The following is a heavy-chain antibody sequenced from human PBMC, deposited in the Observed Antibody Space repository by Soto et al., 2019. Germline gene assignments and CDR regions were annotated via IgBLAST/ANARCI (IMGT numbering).Heavy chain of an antibody. CDR2: MNPNNGDT. Sequence: QVQLVQSGAEVKKPGASVKVSCKASGYTFTSHDLNWVRQATGQVLEWMGWMNPNNGDTGYAQKFQGRVTMTRNTSISTAYMELSRLPSEDTAVYFCARRVMDVWGQGTTVTVSS. CDR1: GYTFTSHD. V-gene: IGHV1-8*01. J-gene: IGHJ6*02. CDR3: ARRVMDV.